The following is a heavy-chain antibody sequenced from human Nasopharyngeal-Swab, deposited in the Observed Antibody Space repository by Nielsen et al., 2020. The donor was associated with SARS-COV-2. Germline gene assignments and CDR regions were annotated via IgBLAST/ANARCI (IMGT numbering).Heavy chain of an antibody. J-gene: IGHJ6*02. Sequence: LKLSCTVSGGSISSGDSYWWTWIRQPAGKGLEWIGRIHTSGINNYSPSLKSRATISIDTSKNLLSLKLTSVTAADTAVYYCAREGTNSFDYYYGMDVWGQGTTVTVSS. V-gene: IGHV4-61*02. CDR1: GGSISSGDSYW. CDR3: AREGTNSFDYYYGMDV. CDR2: IHTSGIN. D-gene: IGHD1-1*01.